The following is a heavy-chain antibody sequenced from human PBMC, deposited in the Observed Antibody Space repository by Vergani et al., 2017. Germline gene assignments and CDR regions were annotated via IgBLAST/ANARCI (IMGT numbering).Heavy chain of an antibody. CDR3: ARAIPPVYSSSGTCFDY. Sequence: QVQLQESGPGLVKPSQTLSLTCTVSGGSISSGDYYWSWIRQPPGKGLEWIGYIYYRGSTYYNPSLKSRVTISVDTSKNQFSLKLSSVTAADTAVYYCARAIPPVYSSSGTCFDYWGQGTLVTVSS. J-gene: IGHJ4*02. V-gene: IGHV4-30-4*08. D-gene: IGHD6-13*01. CDR1: GGSISSGDYY. CDR2: IYYRGST.